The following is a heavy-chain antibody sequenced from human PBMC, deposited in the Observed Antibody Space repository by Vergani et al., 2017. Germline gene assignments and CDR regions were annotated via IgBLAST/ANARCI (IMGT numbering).Heavy chain of an antibody. CDR1: GFTFSGPA. V-gene: IGHV3-73*01. J-gene: IGHJ4*02. D-gene: IGHD3-22*01. Sequence: EVQLVESGGGLVQPGGSLKLSCAASGFTFSGPAMHWVRQASGKGLEWVGRIRSKANSYPAAYAATVNGRLPISRVDSKNTAYLQMNSLRAEDTALYYCAGSAHDRSGYYGGDYFVCWGQGTLVTVSS. CDR2: IRSKANSYPA. CDR3: AGSAHDRSGYYGGDYFVC.